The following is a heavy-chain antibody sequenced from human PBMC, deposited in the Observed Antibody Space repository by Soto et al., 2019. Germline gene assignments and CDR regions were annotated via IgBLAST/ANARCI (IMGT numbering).Heavy chain of an antibody. D-gene: IGHD3-22*01. V-gene: IGHV1-69*06. CDR1: GATFSSYA. CDR2: IIPFFGTP. J-gene: IGHJ4*02. Sequence: QVLLVQSGAEVKKPGSSVKVSCKLSGATFSSYAMSWVRQAPGQGLEWIGGIIPFFGTPNYAQKFQGRVTITEETSTATSLMELSSLRSADTAVYYWELDKGAYYTDLGYWGQGTLVTVSS. CDR3: ELDKGAYYTDLGY.